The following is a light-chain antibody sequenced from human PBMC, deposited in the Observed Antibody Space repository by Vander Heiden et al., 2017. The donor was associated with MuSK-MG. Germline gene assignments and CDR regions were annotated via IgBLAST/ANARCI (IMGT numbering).Light chain of an antibody. CDR3: QAWDSSCWV. J-gene: IGLJ3*02. Sequence: SYELPQPPSVSVSPGQTASITCSGDKLGDKYACWYQQKPGQSPVLVIYQDSKRPSGIPERFSGSNSGNTATLTISGTQAMDEADYYCQAWDSSCWVFGGGTKLTVL. CDR2: QDS. V-gene: IGLV3-1*01. CDR1: KLGDKY.